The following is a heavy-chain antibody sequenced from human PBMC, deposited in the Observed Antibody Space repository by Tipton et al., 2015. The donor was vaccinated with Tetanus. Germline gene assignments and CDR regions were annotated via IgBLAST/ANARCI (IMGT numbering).Heavy chain of an antibody. CDR2: IHPSGST. CDR1: GGSITKDY. Sequence: TLSLTCNVSGGSITKDYWSWIRQAPGKGLEWIGEIHPSGSTNYNASLRGRVTMSVDLTRKHVFLRMTSVTAADTAVYYCARSIAAASVWPFDYWGQGTQVTVSS. CDR3: ARSIAAASVWPFDY. V-gene: IGHV4-4*08. J-gene: IGHJ4*02. D-gene: IGHD2-2*01.